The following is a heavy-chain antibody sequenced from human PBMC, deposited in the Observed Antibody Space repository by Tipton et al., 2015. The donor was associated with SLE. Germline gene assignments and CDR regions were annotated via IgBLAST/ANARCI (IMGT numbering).Heavy chain of an antibody. Sequence: TLSLTCTVSGGSISGHYWSWIRQPPGQGLEWFGCMHYSGSSAYNPSLMRRVTILVDTSKKQISLKLSSVTAADTAVYYCARDQEMASGENRFDPWGQGTLVTVSS. J-gene: IGHJ5*02. CDR1: GGSISGHY. CDR2: MHYSGSS. V-gene: IGHV4-59*11. CDR3: ARDQEMASGENRFDP. D-gene: IGHD5-24*01.